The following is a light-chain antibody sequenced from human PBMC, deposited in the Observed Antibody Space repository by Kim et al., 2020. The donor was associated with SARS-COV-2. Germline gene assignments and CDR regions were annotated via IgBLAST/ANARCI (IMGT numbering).Light chain of an antibody. J-gene: IGKJ5*01. CDR1: QSVSRSY. CDR2: ATS. Sequence: LYLTPGGRATLYCRASQSVSRSYFGWYQQKPGQAPRLLMYATSTRATGIPDRFSGSGSGTDFTLTIDRLEPEDFAVYYCQQSGATFGQGTRLEIK. CDR3: QQSGAT. V-gene: IGKV3-20*01.